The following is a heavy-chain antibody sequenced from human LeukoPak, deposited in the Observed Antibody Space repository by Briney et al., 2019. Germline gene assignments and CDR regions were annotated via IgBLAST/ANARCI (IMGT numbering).Heavy chain of an antibody. D-gene: IGHD3-10*01. J-gene: IGHJ3*02. CDR3: ASLSGSGSYYLFAFDI. V-gene: IGHV3-23*01. CDR1: GFTFSSYA. Sequence: GGSLRLSCAASGFTFSSYAMSWVRQAPGKGLEWVSAISGSGGSTYYADSVKGRFTISRDNAKNSLYLQMNSLRAEDTAVHYCASLSGSGSYYLFAFDIWGQGTMVTVSS. CDR2: ISGSGGST.